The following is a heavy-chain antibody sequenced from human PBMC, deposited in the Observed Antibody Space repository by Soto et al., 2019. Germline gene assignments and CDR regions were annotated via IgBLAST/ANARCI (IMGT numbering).Heavy chain of an antibody. CDR1: GFTFSSYA. CDR3: ARDRLRYNWNDFPYYYYGMDV. CDR2: ISYDGSNK. J-gene: IGHJ6*02. Sequence: QVQLVESGGGVVQPGRSLRLSCAASGFTFSSYAMHWVRQAPGKGLEWVAVISYDGSNKYYADSVKGRFTISRDNSKNTLYLQMNSLRAEDTAVYYCARDRLRYNWNDFPYYYYGMDVWRQGTTVTVSS. D-gene: IGHD1-1*01. V-gene: IGHV3-30-3*01.